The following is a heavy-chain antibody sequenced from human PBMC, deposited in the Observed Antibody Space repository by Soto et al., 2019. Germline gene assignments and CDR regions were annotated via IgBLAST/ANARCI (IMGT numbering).Heavy chain of an antibody. D-gene: IGHD5-12*01. CDR3: AKDGYENGFDS. J-gene: IGHJ5*01. CDR1: GGSISSGGYY. Sequence: PSETLSLTCTVSGGSISSGGYYWSWIRQHPGKGLEWIGYIYYSGSTYYKPSLKSRVTISVDTSKNQFSLKLTSVTAADTAVYYCAKDGYENGFDSWGQGALVTVSS. V-gene: IGHV4-31*03. CDR2: IYYSGST.